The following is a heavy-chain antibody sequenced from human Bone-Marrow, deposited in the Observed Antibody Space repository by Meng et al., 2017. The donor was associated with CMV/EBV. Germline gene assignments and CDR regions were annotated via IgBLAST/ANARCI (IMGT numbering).Heavy chain of an antibody. J-gene: IGHJ3*02. CDR3: ARAGGPHDAFDI. CDR2: IIPILGIA. V-gene: IGHV1-69*10. CDR1: GGTFSSYA. Sequence: SVKVSCKASGGTFSSYAISWVRQAPGQGLEWMGGIIPILGIANYAQKFQGRVTITADKSTSTAYMELSSLRSEDTAVYYCARAGGPHDAFDIWGQGTMVTVSS. D-gene: IGHD2-8*02.